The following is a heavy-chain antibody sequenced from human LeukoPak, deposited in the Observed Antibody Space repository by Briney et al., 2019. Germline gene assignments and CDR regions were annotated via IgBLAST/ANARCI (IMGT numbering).Heavy chain of an antibody. CDR3: ARGDERDSSGWYTYYYYYYGMDV. Sequence: PSETLSLTRAVYGGSFSGYYWSWIRQPPGKGLEWLGEINHSGSTNYNPSLKSRVTISVDTSKNQCSLKLSSVTAADTAVYYCARGDERDSSGWYTYYYYYYGMDVWGQGTTVTVSS. J-gene: IGHJ6*02. CDR2: INHSGST. CDR1: GGSFSGYY. D-gene: IGHD6-19*01. V-gene: IGHV4-34*01.